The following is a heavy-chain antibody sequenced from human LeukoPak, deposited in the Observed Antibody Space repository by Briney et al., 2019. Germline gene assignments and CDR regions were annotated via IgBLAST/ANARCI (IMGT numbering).Heavy chain of an antibody. CDR2: IWYDGSNK. Sequence: GGSLRLSCATSGFTFSNAWMNWVRQAPGKGLEWVAVIWYDGSNKYYVDSVKGRFTISRDNSKNTLHLQMNSLRAEDTAVYYCSANFDFWGQGTLVTVSS. D-gene: IGHD6-19*01. J-gene: IGHJ4*02. CDR1: GFTFSNAW. V-gene: IGHV3-33*01. CDR3: SANFDF.